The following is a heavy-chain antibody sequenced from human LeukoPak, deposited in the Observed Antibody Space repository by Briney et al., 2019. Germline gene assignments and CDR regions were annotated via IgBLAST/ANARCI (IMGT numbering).Heavy chain of an antibody. CDR1: GFTFSSYG. J-gene: IGHJ5*02. CDR3: AKDDSPDYDILTGFNWFDP. CDR2: IRYDGSNK. Sequence: GGSLRLSCAASGFTFSSYGMHWVRQAPGKWLEWVAFIRYDGSNKYYADSVKGRFTISRDNSKNTLYLQMNSLRAEDTAVYYCAKDDSPDYDILTGFNWFDPWAQRTLVTVSS. V-gene: IGHV3-30*02. D-gene: IGHD3-9*01.